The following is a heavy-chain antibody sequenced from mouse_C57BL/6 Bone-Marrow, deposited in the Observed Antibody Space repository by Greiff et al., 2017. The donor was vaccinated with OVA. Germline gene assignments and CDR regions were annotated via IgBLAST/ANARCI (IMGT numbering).Heavy chain of an antibody. Sequence: VQLQQSGAELVRPGTSVKVSCKASGYAFTNYLIEWVKQRPGQGLEWIGVINPGSGGTNYNEKFKGKATLTADKSSRTAYMQLSSLTSEDSAGCFCARRGRGDYGFHIDYWGQGTTLTVSS. J-gene: IGHJ2*01. CDR3: ARRGRGDYGFHIDY. CDR2: INPGSGGT. CDR1: GYAFTNYL. D-gene: IGHD1-1*01. V-gene: IGHV1-54*01.